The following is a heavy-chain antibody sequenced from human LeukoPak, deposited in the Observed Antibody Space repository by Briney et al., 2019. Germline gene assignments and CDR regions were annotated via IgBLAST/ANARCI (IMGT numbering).Heavy chain of an antibody. CDR1: GFTVSSNY. V-gene: IGHV3-49*04. CDR2: IRSKAYGGTT. CDR3: TRESWYENWFDP. D-gene: IGHD6-13*01. Sequence: PGGSLRLSCAVSGFTVSSNYMSWVRQAPGKGLEWVGFIRSKAYGGTTEYAASVKGRFTISRDDSKSIAYLQMNSLKTEDTAVYYCTRESWYENWFDPWGQGTLVTVSS. J-gene: IGHJ5*02.